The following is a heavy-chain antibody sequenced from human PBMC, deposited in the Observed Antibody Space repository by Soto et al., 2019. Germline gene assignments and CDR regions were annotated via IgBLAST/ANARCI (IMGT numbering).Heavy chain of an antibody. CDR3: AIDRDEAAGTLFGY. CDR1: GGTFSSYA. Sequence: SSVQVGCKSSGGTFSSYAISWVRQAPGQGLEWMGGIIPIFGTANYAQKFQGRVTITADESTSTAYMELSSLRSEDTAVYYCAIDRDEAAGTLFGYWGQGTLV. D-gene: IGHD6-13*01. V-gene: IGHV1-69*13. J-gene: IGHJ4*02. CDR2: IIPIFGTA.